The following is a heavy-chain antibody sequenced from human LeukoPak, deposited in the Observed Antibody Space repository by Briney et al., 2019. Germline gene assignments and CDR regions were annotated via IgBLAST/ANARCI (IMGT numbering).Heavy chain of an antibody. J-gene: IGHJ3*02. CDR3: AKEYCSGGSCYRGAFDI. V-gene: IGHV3-9*03. D-gene: IGHD2-15*01. CDR2: ISWNSGSI. Sequence: GGSLRLSCAASGFTFDDYAMHWVRQAPGKGLEWVSGISWNSGSIGYADSVKGRFTISRDNAQNSLYLQMNSLRAEDMALYYCAKEYCSGGSCYRGAFDIWGQGTMVTVSS. CDR1: GFTFDDYA.